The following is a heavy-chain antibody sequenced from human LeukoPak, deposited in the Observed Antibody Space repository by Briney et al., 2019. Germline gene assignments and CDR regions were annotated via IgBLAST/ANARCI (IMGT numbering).Heavy chain of an antibody. J-gene: IGHJ4*02. CDR1: GGTFSSYA. Sequence: SVKVSCKASGGTFSSYAISWVRQAPGQGLEWMGGIIPIFGTANYAQKFQGRVTITADESTSTAYMELSSLRSEDTAVYYCARVALGCSGDSCYSWYFDYWGQGTLVTVSS. V-gene: IGHV1-69*13. D-gene: IGHD2-15*01. CDR3: ARVALGCSGDSCYSWYFDY. CDR2: IIPIFGTA.